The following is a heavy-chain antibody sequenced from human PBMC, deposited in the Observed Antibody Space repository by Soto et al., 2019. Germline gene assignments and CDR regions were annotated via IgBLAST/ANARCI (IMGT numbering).Heavy chain of an antibody. CDR3: VRDVSNREAFDI. CDR2: ISASSSSI. CDR1: GFNFITFS. Sequence: DVQLVESGGGLVKPGGSLRLSCAAPGFNFITFSMNWVRRVPGKGLEWVSSISASSSSIYYAESVKGRLTVARDNAKNSLYLEMNSLTAEDPALYYCVRDVSNREAFDIWGQGTKVTVSS. V-gene: IGHV3-21*01. D-gene: IGHD2-8*01. J-gene: IGHJ3*02.